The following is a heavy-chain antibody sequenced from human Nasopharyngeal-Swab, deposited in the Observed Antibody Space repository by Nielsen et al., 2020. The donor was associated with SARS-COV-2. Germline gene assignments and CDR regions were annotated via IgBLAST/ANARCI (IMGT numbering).Heavy chain of an antibody. CDR3: TSNKYPIYSSSRGFDY. Sequence: GGSLRLSCAASGFTFDDYAMHWVRQAPGKGLEWVPGISWNSGSIGYADSVKGRFTISRDNAKNSLYLQMNSLRAEDTALYYCTSNKYPIYSSSRGFDYWGQGTLVTVSS. D-gene: IGHD6-6*01. V-gene: IGHV3-9*01. J-gene: IGHJ4*02. CDR2: ISWNSGSI. CDR1: GFTFDDYA.